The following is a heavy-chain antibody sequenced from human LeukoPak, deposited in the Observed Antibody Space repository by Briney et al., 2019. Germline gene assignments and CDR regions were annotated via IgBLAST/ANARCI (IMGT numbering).Heavy chain of an antibody. J-gene: IGHJ4*02. V-gene: IGHV3-23*01. CDR3: AKGSIYDFWSGYYTDY. D-gene: IGHD3-3*01. CDR2: ISGSGGST. Sequence: GGSLRLSCAASGFTFSSYAMSWVRQAPGKGLEWASAISGSGGSTYYADSVKGRFTISRDNSKNTLYLQMNSLRAEDTAVYYCAKGSIYDFWSGYYTDYWGQGTLVTVSS. CDR1: GFTFSSYA.